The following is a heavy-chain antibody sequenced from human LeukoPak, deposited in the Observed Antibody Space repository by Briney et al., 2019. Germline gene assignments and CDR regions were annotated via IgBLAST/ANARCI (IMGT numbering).Heavy chain of an antibody. J-gene: IGHJ4*02. V-gene: IGHV3-21*01. CDR2: ISSSSSYI. CDR1: GFTFSSYS. D-gene: IGHD6-13*01. Sequence: GGSLRLSCAASGFTFSSYSMNWVRQAPGKGLEWVSSISSSSSYIYYADSVKGRFTISRDNDKNSLYLQMNSLRAEDTAVYYCARDSVPGSWEFDYWGQGTLVTVSS. CDR3: ARDSVPGSWEFDY.